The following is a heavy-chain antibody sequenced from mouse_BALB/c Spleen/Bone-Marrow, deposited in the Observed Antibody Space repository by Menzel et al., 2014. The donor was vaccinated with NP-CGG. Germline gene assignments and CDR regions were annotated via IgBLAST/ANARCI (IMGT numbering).Heavy chain of an antibody. Sequence: QVQLQQSGAELVRPGASVKLSGRASGYTFTSYWINWVKQRPGQGLEWIGNIYPSDTYTNYNQRFKDKATLTVDKSSSTAYMQLSSPTSEDSAVYYCTRYGNSHYYAVDYWGQGTSVTVSS. CDR3: TRYGNSHYYAVDY. D-gene: IGHD1-1*01. J-gene: IGHJ4*01. CDR2: IYPSDTYT. CDR1: GYTFTSYW. V-gene: IGHV1-69*02.